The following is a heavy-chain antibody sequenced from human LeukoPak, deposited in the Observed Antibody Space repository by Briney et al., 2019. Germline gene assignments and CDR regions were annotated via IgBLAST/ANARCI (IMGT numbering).Heavy chain of an antibody. Sequence: GGSLRLSCAGSGFSFSDHYMGWVRQAPGKRLEWVGRSRDKADSYTIEYAASVKGRFTISRDDSKTSLYLQMNSLKTEDTAVYYCTRGRSGSGGASDIWGQGTMVIVSS. CDR1: GFSFSDHY. J-gene: IGHJ3*02. CDR2: SRDKADSYTI. CDR3: TRGRSGSGGASDI. V-gene: IGHV3-72*01. D-gene: IGHD1-26*01.